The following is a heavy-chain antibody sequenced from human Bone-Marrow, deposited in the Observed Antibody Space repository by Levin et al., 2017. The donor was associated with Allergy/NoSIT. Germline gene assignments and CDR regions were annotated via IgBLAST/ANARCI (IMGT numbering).Heavy chain of an antibody. Sequence: PGGSLRLSCAASGFTISSNYMNWVRQAPGKGLEWVSIIYSGGNTYWADSVKGRFTISRDNSKNTLYLQMNSLRADDTAVYYCARCRDGYNQALDYWGQGTLVTVSS. CDR2: IYSGGNT. D-gene: IGHD5-24*01. V-gene: IGHV3-53*01. CDR1: GFTISSNY. J-gene: IGHJ4*02. CDR3: ARCRDGYNQALDY.